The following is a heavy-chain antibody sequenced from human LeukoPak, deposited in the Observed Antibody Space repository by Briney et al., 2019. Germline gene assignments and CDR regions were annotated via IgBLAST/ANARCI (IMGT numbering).Heavy chain of an antibody. CDR3: VRARVMDV. CDR1: GFTFSNYW. J-gene: IGHJ4*02. Sequence: GGSLRLSCAASGFTFSNYWMTWVRQAPGKGLDCVANIKPDGSDKYYVDSVKGRFTISRDNAKNSLYLQMNSLGAEDTAVYYCVRARVMDVWGQGTLVTVSS. CDR2: IKPDGSDK. V-gene: IGHV3-7*01. D-gene: IGHD3-16*01.